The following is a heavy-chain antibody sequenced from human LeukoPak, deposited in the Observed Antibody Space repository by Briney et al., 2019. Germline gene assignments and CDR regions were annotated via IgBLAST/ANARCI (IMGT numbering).Heavy chain of an antibody. CDR2: ISYDGTYK. CDR3: AKSPLGALTSHYFVMDV. V-gene: IGHV3-30*18. Sequence: GGSLRLSCAASGFTFSSYAIHWVRQAPGEGLGWVAVISYDGTYKYYADSVKGRFTISRDNSKSTLYLQMNSLRPEDTAVYYCAKSPLGALTSHYFVMDVWGQGTTVTVSS. J-gene: IGHJ6*02. CDR1: GFTFSSYA.